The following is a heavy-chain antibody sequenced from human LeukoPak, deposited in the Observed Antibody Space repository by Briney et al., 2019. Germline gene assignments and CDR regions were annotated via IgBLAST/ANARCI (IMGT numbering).Heavy chain of an antibody. CDR3: ARVSETIGGPQPSLFNT. V-gene: IGHV4-38-2*02. CDR1: GYSISRGYY. J-gene: IGHJ5*02. CDR2: IYHSGST. Sequence: PSETLSLTCTVSGYSISRGYYWGWIRQPPGKGLEWIGTIYHSGSTYYNPSLKSRVTISIAKNQFSLKLSSVTAADTAVYYCARVSETIGGPQPSLFNTWGQGTLVTVSS. D-gene: IGHD2-15*01.